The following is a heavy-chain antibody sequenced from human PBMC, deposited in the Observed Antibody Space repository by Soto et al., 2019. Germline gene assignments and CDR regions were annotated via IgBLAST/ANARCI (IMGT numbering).Heavy chain of an antibody. Sequence: QVQLVESGGGVVQPGRSLRLSCAASGFTFSSYDMHWVRQAPGKGLEWVAVIWYDGSNKYYADSVKGRFTISRDNSKNTLYLQMNSMRAEDTAVYYCARSYYYDSSGYYRSFFQHWGQGTLVTVSS. J-gene: IGHJ1*01. CDR2: IWYDGSNK. CDR3: ARSYYYDSSGYYRSFFQH. D-gene: IGHD3-22*01. V-gene: IGHV3-33*01. CDR1: GFTFSSYD.